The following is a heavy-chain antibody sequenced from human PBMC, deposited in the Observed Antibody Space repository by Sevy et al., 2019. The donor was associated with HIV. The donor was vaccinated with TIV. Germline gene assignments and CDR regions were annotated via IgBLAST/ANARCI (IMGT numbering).Heavy chain of an antibody. V-gene: IGHV1-69*06. J-gene: IGHJ4*02. CDR3: ATTKDYYDTSGYPFDS. D-gene: IGHD3-22*01. Sequence: ASVKVSCKASGDTFSTYGLSWVRQAPGQGLEWMGGIIPIFGTPNYAQKFQGRVTMTEDTSTDTAYMELSRLRSEDTAVYYCATTKDYYDTSGYPFDSWGQGTLVTVSS. CDR2: IIPIFGTP. CDR1: GDTFSTYG.